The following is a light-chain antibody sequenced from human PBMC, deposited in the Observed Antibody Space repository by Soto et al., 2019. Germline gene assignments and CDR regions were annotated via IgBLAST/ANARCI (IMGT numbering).Light chain of an antibody. Sequence: DLQMTQCPSTLSGSAGSRATITCRARQTISSWLAWYQQKPGKAPKLLIYKASTLKSGVPSRFSGSGSGTELTITISSLQPDDGATYYCQQYNSYSWTFGQGTKVDIK. CDR3: QQYNSYSWT. CDR2: KAS. V-gene: IGKV1-5*03. J-gene: IGKJ1*01. CDR1: QTISSW.